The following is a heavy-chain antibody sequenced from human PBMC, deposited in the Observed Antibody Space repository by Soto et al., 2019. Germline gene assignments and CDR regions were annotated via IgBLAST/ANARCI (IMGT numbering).Heavy chain of an antibody. CDR2: ISSSGSTI. CDR1: GFTFSSYE. Sequence: GGSLRLSCAASGFTFSSYEMNWVRQAPGKGLEWVSYISSSGSTIYYADSVKGRFTISRDNAKNSLYLQMNSLRAEDTAVYYCAGDQIGITIFGVVTPYYYYYGMDVWGQGTTVTVSS. CDR3: AGDQIGITIFGVVTPYYYYYGMDV. D-gene: IGHD3-3*01. J-gene: IGHJ6*02. V-gene: IGHV3-48*03.